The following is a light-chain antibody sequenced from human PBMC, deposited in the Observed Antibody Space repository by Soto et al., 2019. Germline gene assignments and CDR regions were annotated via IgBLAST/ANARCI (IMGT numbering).Light chain of an antibody. CDR1: SSDVGSYNL. CDR2: EGS. V-gene: IGLV2-23*01. Sequence: QSVLTQPASVSGSPGQSITISCTGTSSDVGSYNLVSWYQQHPGKAPKLMIYEGSKRPSGVSDRFSGSKSGNTASLTISGLQAEDEADYYCSSYAGSSTYVFGTGTKVTVI. J-gene: IGLJ1*01. CDR3: SSYAGSSTYV.